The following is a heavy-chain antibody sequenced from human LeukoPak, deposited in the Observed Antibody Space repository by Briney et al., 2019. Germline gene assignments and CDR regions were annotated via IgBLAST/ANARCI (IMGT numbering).Heavy chain of an antibody. Sequence: GASVKVSCKASGYTFTSYGISWVRQAPGQGLEWMGWISAYNGNTNYAQKLQGRVTMTTDTSTSTAYMELRSLRSDDTAVYYRARDYDYVWGSYRRGAFDIWGQGTMVTVSS. D-gene: IGHD3-16*02. CDR1: GYTFTSYG. CDR2: ISAYNGNT. CDR3: ARDYDYVWGSYRRGAFDI. V-gene: IGHV1-18*01. J-gene: IGHJ3*02.